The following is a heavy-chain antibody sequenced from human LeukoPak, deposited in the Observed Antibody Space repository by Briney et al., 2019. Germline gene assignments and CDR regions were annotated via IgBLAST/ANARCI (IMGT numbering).Heavy chain of an antibody. V-gene: IGHV3-7*01. CDR1: GFTFSTYW. Sequence: GGSLRLSCAASGFTFSTYWMNWVRQAPGKGLEWVANIKFDGSEKYYVDSVKGRFTISRDNTKNSLYLQMNSPRAEDTAMYYCTRGGGNFDYWGQGTLVTVSS. D-gene: IGHD2-15*01. CDR2: IKFDGSEK. J-gene: IGHJ4*02. CDR3: TRGGGNFDY.